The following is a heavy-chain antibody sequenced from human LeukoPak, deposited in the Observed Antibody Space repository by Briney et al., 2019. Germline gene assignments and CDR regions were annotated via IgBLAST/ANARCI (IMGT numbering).Heavy chain of an antibody. CDR3: AKAATPSGARKEWWVAAAGLPSYYYGMDV. CDR2: ISWNSGSI. J-gene: IGHJ6*02. CDR1: GFTFDDYA. V-gene: IGHV3-9*01. D-gene: IGHD6-13*01. Sequence: GGSLGLSCAASGFTFDDYAMHWVRQAPGKGLEWVSGISWNSGSIGYADSVKGRFTISRDNAKNSLYLQMNSLRAEDTALYYCAKAATPSGARKEWWVAAAGLPSYYYGMDVWGQGTTVTVSS.